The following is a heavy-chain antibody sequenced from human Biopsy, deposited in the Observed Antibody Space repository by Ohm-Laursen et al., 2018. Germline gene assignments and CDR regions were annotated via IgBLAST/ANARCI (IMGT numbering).Heavy chain of an antibody. Sequence: SVKVSCKPSGYTFTDYRLYWVRQAPGQGLDLMGWIDPNTGDTDYPQKFQGRVTMTSDTSIDTAYVELSSLTSGDTAVYYCALGEPFDYWGQGTLVTVSS. D-gene: IGHD3-16*01. CDR1: GYTFTDYR. CDR2: IDPNTGDT. J-gene: IGHJ4*02. V-gene: IGHV1-2*02. CDR3: ALGEPFDY.